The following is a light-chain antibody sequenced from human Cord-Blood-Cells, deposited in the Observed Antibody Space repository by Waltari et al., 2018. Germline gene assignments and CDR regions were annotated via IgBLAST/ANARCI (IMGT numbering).Light chain of an antibody. CDR3: AAWDDSLNWV. Sequence: QSVLTQPPSASGTPGQMVTISCSGSSSNTGRNTVTWHQQLPGTAPTLLTYTNNQRPSGVPDRFSGSKSGTSASLAISGLQSEDEADYYCAAWDDSLNWVFGGGTKLTVL. J-gene: IGLJ3*02. CDR2: TNN. V-gene: IGLV1-44*01. CDR1: SSNTGRNT.